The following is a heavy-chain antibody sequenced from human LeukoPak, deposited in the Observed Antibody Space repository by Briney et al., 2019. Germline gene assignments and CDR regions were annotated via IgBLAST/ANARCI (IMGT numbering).Heavy chain of an antibody. V-gene: IGHV4-39*01. CDR3: ARQGWSSASGYYFDY. CDR1: GGSISSSSYY. Sequence: SETLSLTCGVSGGSISSSSYYRGWIRQPPGKGLEWVGTIYYSGSTYYNPSLKSRVTISVDTSKNQFSLKLSSVTAADTAVYYCARQGWSSASGYYFDYWGQGTLVTVSS. J-gene: IGHJ4*02. D-gene: IGHD6-19*01. CDR2: IYYSGST.